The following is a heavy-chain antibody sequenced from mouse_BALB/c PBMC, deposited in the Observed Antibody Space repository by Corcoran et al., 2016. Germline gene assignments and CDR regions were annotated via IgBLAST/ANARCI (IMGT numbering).Heavy chain of an antibody. J-gene: IGHJ4*01. CDR2: INTNTGKT. CDR3: AREPRAMDY. Sequence: QIQLVQSGPELKKPGETVKISCKASGYTFTNFGMNWGKQAPGKGLMWMGWINTNTGKTTYADDFKGRFAFSFETSASTANLQINNLKNEDTATYFCAREPRAMDYWGQGTSVTVSS. CDR1: GYTFTNFG. V-gene: IGHV9-3-1*01.